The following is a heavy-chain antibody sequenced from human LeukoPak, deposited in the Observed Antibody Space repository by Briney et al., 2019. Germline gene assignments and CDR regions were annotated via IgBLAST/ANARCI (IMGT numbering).Heavy chain of an antibody. D-gene: IGHD4-17*01. V-gene: IGHV3-21*01. Sequence: GGSLRLSCAASGFTFSSYSMNWVRQAPGKGLEWVSSISSSSSYIYYADSVKGRFTISRDDAKNSLYLQMNSLRAEDRAVYYCARESMTVTDYWGQGTLVTVSS. J-gene: IGHJ4*02. CDR3: ARESMTVTDY. CDR1: GFTFSSYS. CDR2: ISSSSSYI.